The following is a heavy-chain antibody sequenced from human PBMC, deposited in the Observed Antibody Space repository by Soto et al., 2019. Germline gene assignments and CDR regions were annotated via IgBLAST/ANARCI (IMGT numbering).Heavy chain of an antibody. J-gene: IGHJ5*02. CDR2: ISSSSSAI. D-gene: IGHD2-2*01. CDR3: VRMGYQLIRNWFDP. V-gene: IGHV3-48*01. Sequence: GGSLRLSCAASGFTFSDYSMNWVRQAPGKGLEWLSYISSSSSAIYYTASVKGRFTISRDNAKNSLYLQMNSLRAEDTAVYYCVRMGYQLIRNWFDPWGQGTLVTVSS. CDR1: GFTFSDYS.